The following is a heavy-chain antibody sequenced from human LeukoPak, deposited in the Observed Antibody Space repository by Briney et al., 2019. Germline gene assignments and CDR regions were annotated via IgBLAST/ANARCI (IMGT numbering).Heavy chain of an antibody. CDR3: AKDLPLYCGGDCYTNAIDY. Sequence: GGSLRLSCAASGFTFSSYGMHWVRQAPGKGLEWVAFIRYDGSNKYYADSVKGRFTISRDNSKNTLYLQMNRLRAEDTAVYYCAKDLPLYCGGDCYTNAIDYWGQGTLVTVSS. CDR1: GFTFSSYG. V-gene: IGHV3-30*02. D-gene: IGHD2-21*01. J-gene: IGHJ4*02. CDR2: IRYDGSNK.